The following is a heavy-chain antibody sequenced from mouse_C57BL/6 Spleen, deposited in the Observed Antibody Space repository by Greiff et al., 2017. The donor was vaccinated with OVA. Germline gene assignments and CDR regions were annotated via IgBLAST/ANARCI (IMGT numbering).Heavy chain of an antibody. CDR3: ARSIYYGNYVDAMDY. V-gene: IGHV1-81*01. J-gene: IGHJ4*01. Sequence: QVQLQQSGAELARPGASVKLSCKASGYTFTSSGISWVKQRTGQGLEWIGEIYPRSGNTYYNEKFKGKATLTADKSSSTAYMELRSLTSEDSAVYFCARSIYYGNYVDAMDYWGQGTSVTVSS. D-gene: IGHD2-1*01. CDR2: IYPRSGNT. CDR1: GYTFTSSG.